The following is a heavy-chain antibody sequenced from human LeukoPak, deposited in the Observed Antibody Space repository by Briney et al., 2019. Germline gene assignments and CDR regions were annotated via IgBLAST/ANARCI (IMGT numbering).Heavy chain of an antibody. CDR3: VRERMGPVYSNYAIDY. J-gene: IGHJ4*02. V-gene: IGHV4-4*07. D-gene: IGHD4-11*01. CDR2: IYTSGST. Sequence: PSETLSLTCTVSGGSISSYYWSWIRQPAGKGLEWIGRIYTSGSTNYNPSLKSRVTMSVDTSKNQFSLKLSSVTAADTAVYYCVRERMGPVYSNYAIDYWGQGTLVTVSS. CDR1: GGSISSYY.